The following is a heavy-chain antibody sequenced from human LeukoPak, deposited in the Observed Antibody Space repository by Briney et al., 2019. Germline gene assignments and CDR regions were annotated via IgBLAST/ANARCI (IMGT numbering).Heavy chain of an antibody. Sequence: SETLSLTCTVSGGSISSYDWSWIRQPPGKGLEWVAGVYYSGSSNYNPAPKSRGTISLDPSKNPFSLTLSSVTAADTDMYYCARVTLSDLYYYYYYMDVWGKGTTVSVSS. CDR2: VYYSGSS. CDR3: ARVTLSDLYYYYYYMDV. CDR1: GGSISSYD. J-gene: IGHJ6*03. V-gene: IGHV4-59*01. D-gene: IGHD3-16*02.